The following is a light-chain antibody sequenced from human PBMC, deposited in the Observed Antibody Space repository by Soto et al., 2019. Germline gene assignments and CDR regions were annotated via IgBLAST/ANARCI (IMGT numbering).Light chain of an antibody. CDR3: QQYNSYPWT. CDR1: QSISSW. J-gene: IGKJ1*01. CDR2: DAS. Sequence: QMTQSPSTLSASVGDRVTITCRASQSISSWLAWYQQKPGKAPKLLIYDASSLESGVPSRFSGSGSGTEFTLTISSLQPDDFATYYCQQYNSYPWTFGQGTKVEIK. V-gene: IGKV1-5*01.